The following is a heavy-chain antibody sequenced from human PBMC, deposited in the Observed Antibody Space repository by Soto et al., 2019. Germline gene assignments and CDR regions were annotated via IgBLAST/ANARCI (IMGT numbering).Heavy chain of an antibody. CDR2: IYHSGYT. D-gene: IGHD2-21*01. V-gene: IGHV4-30-2*01. J-gene: IGHJ5*02. Sequence: PSETLSLTCAVSGGSISSGGYSWNWIRQPPGKGLEWIGYIYHSGYTFYNPSLKSRVTISVDKSKSQFSLRLTSVTAADSAVYYCARLGAYYQSLDPWGPGTLVTVSS. CDR1: GGSISSGGYS. CDR3: ARLGAYYQSLDP.